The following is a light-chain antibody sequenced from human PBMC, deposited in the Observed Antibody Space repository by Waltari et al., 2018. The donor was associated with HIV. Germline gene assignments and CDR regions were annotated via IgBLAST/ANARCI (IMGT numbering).Light chain of an antibody. V-gene: IGLV2-14*03. J-gene: IGLJ2*01. CDR3: SSYTSSSTLN. CDR1: SSDVGGYTS. CDR2: DVS. Sequence: QSALTQPASVSGSPGQSITISCTGTSSDVGGYTSVSWYQQHPGKAPKLMIYDVSNRPSGVSNRFSGSKSGNTASLTISGLQAEDEADYYCSSYTSSSTLNFGGGTKLTVL.